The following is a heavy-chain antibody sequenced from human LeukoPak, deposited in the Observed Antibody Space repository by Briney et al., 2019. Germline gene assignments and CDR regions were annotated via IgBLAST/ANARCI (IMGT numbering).Heavy chain of an antibody. V-gene: IGHV4-34*01. D-gene: IGHD2-15*01. CDR2: INHSGST. J-gene: IGHJ4*02. Sequence: SETLSLTFAVYGGSFSGYSWSWIRQPPGKGLEWIGEINHSGSTNYNPSLKSRVTISLDTSKNQFSLKLSSVTAADTAVYYCARVVAVEANWGQGTPVTVSS. CDR1: GGSFSGYS. CDR3: ARVVAVEAN.